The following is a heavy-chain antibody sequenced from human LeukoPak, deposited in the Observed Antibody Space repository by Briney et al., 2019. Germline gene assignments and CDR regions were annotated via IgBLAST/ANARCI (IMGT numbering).Heavy chain of an antibody. Sequence: GGSLRLSCAASGFTFSSYAMSWVRQAPGKGLEWVSAISGSGGSTYYADSVKGRFTISRDNSKYTLYLQMNSLRAEDTAVYYCAKDHRVVVVPAAIDYWGQGTLVTVSS. J-gene: IGHJ4*02. CDR3: AKDHRVVVVPAAIDY. CDR2: ISGSGGST. D-gene: IGHD2-2*01. V-gene: IGHV3-23*01. CDR1: GFTFSSYA.